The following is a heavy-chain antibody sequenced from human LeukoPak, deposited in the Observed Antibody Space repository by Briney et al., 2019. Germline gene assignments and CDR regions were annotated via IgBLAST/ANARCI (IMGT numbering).Heavy chain of an antibody. CDR3: ARQRVSRSGHYYYHDMDV. CDR2: IYPGDSDT. V-gene: IGHV5-51*01. Sequence: GESLKISCQGSGYSFTTYWIGWVRQMPGKGLEWMGIIYPGDSDTRYSPSFQGQVTISADKSISTAYLQWSSLGASDTAMYYCARQRVSRSGHYYYHDMDVWGQGTTVTVSS. J-gene: IGHJ6*02. D-gene: IGHD3-10*01. CDR1: GYSFTTYW.